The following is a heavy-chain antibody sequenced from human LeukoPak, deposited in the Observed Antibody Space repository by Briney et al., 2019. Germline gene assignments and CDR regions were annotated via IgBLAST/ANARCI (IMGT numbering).Heavy chain of an antibody. CDR3: ARESSSSWWTYPAFDI. D-gene: IGHD6-13*01. CDR1: GYTFTSYG. CDR2: ISAYNGNT. V-gene: IGHV1-18*01. J-gene: IGHJ3*02. Sequence: ASVKVSCKASGYTFTSYGISWVRQAPGQGLEWTGWISAYNGNTNYAQKLQGRVTMTTDTSTSTAYMELRSLRSDDTAAYYCARESSSSWWTYPAFDIWGQGTMVTVSS.